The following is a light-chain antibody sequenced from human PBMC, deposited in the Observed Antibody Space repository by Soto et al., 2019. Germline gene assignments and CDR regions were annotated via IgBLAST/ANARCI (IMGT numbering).Light chain of an antibody. CDR3: QQYVSSPRT. CDR1: QSLSSSY. CDR2: AAS. J-gene: IGKJ1*01. Sequence: EIVLTQSPATLSLSPGERATLSCGASQSLSSSYLAWYQQKPGLAPRLLIYAASSRATGIPDRFSGSGSGTDFTLTISRLEPEDFAVYYCQQYVSSPRTFGQGTKVDIK. V-gene: IGKV3D-20*01.